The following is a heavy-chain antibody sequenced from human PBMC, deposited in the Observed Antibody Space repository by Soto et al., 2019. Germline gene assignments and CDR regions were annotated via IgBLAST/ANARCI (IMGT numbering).Heavy chain of an antibody. D-gene: IGHD5-18*01. J-gene: IGHJ4*02. CDR2: IYYSGST. CDR1: GGSISSYY. Sequence: SETLSLTCTVSGGSISSYYWSWIRQPPGKGLEWIGYIYYSGSTNYNPSPESGVTISAETSKNQLSLKLSSVTAADTAVYYCARCFPADTAMCYFDYWGQGTLVTVSS. V-gene: IGHV4-59*01. CDR3: ARCFPADTAMCYFDY.